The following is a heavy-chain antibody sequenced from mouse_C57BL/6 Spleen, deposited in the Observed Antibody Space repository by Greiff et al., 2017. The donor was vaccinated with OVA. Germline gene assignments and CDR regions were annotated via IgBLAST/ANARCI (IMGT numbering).Heavy chain of an antibody. D-gene: IGHD1-1*01. J-gene: IGHJ4*01. CDR3: ARGVVPYMDY. CDR2: IWSGGST. V-gene: IGHV2-2*01. Sequence: QVTLKESGPGLVQPSQSLSITCTVSGFSLTSYGVHWVRQSPGKGLEWLGVIWSGGSTDYNAAFISRLSISKDNSKSQVFFKMNSLQADDTAIYYCARGVVPYMDYWGQGTSVTVSS. CDR1: GFSLTSYG.